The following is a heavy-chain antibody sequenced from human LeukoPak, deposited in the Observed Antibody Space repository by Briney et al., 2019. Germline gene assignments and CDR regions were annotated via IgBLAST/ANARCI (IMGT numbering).Heavy chain of an antibody. CDR1: GGSISNNLYY. CDR3: ARGRGRSSSSSFLPRQQYYMDV. J-gene: IGHJ6*03. D-gene: IGHD6-6*01. Sequence: SETLSLTCTVSGGSISNNLYYWGWIRQPPGKGLEWIGSIYYSGITNYNPSLKSRVTISVDTSKNQFSLKLSSVTAADTAVYYCARGRGRSSSSSFLPRQQYYMDVWGKGTTVTVSS. CDR2: IYYSGIT. V-gene: IGHV4-39*07.